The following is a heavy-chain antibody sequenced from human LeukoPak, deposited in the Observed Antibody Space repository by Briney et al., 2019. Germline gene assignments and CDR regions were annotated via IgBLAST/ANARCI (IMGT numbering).Heavy chain of an antibody. J-gene: IGHJ3*02. CDR3: AGSTVTTYQDAFDI. D-gene: IGHD4-17*01. V-gene: IGHV4-59*01. Sequence: PSETLSLTCTVSGGSMNTYFWSWIRQPPGKGLEWIGYIYYSGSTNYNPSLKSRVTISVDTSKNQFSLKLSSVTAADTAVYYCAGSTVTTYQDAFDIWGQGTMVTVSS. CDR2: IYYSGST. CDR1: GGSMNTYF.